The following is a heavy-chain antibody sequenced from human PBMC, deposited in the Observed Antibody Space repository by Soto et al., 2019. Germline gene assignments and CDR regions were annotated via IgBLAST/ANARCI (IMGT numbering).Heavy chain of an antibody. V-gene: IGHV1-69*13. J-gene: IGHJ5*02. Sequence: GASVKVSCKASGGTFSSYAISWVRQAPGQGLEWMGGIIPIFGTANYAQKFQGRVTITADESTSTAYMELSSLRSEDTAVYYCAGGYSSRLDWFDPWGQGTLVTVSS. CDR3: AGGYSSRLDWFDP. CDR1: GGTFSSYA. D-gene: IGHD2-2*03. CDR2: IIPIFGTA.